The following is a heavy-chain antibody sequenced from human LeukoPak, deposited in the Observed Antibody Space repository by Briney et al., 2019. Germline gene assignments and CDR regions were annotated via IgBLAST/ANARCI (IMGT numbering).Heavy chain of an antibody. J-gene: IGHJ6*02. D-gene: IGHD3-9*01. CDR2: FDPEDGET. CDR1: GYTLTELS. Sequence: ASVKVSCKVSGYTLTELSMHWVRQAPGKGLEWMGGFDPEDGETIYAQKFQGRVTMTRNTSISTAYMELSSLRSEDTAVYYCARGVPQKNYDILTGQYEYYYYCGMDVWGQGTTVTVSS. CDR3: ARGVPQKNYDILTGQYEYYYYCGMDV. V-gene: IGHV1-24*01.